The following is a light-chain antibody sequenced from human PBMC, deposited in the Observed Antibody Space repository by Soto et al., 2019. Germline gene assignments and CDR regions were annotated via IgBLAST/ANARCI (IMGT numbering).Light chain of an antibody. V-gene: IGKV1-33*01. Sequence: DIQMTQSPSSLSASVGDRVTITCQASQDISNYLNWYQQKVGKAPKLLIYDASNLQTGVPSRFSGGGSGTNFTFTISSLQPEDFATYYCQQYVNFPLFGGGTKVEIK. CDR1: QDISNY. CDR2: DAS. CDR3: QQYVNFPL. J-gene: IGKJ4*01.